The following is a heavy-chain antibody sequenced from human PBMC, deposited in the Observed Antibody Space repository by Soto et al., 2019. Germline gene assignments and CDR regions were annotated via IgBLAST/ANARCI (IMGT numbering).Heavy chain of an antibody. CDR3: ARDLIAARPDSWFDP. CDR2: IIPILGIA. V-gene: IGHV1-69*04. Sequence: GASVKVSCKASGGTFSSYTINWVRQAPGQGLEWMGRIIPILGIANYAQKFQGRVTITADKSTSTAYMELSSLRSEDTAVYYCARDLIAARPDSWFDPWGQGTLVTVSS. D-gene: IGHD6-6*01. J-gene: IGHJ5*02. CDR1: GGTFSSYT.